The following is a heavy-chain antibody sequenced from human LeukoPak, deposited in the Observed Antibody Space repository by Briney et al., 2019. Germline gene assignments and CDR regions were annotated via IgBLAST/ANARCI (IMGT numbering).Heavy chain of an antibody. V-gene: IGHV3-21*01. Sequence: GGSLRLSCVASGFTSSSYSMNWVRQAPGKGLEWVSSISSSSSYIYYADSVKGRFTISRDNAKNSLYLQMNSLRAEDTAVYYCASLPWLVRWVYYWGQGTLVTVSS. CDR1: GFTSSSYS. J-gene: IGHJ4*02. CDR3: ASLPWLVRWVYY. CDR2: ISSSSSYI. D-gene: IGHD6-19*01.